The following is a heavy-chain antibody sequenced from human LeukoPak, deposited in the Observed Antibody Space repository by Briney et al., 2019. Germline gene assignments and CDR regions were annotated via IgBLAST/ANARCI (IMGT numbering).Heavy chain of an antibody. D-gene: IGHD6-6*01. Sequence: SETLSLTCAVYGGSFSGYYWSWIRQPPGKGLEWIGEINHSGSTNYNPSLKSRVTISVDTSKNQFSLKLSSVTAADTAVYYCARSGGSSSFSVFDYWGQGTLVTVSS. CDR3: ARSGGSSSFSVFDY. J-gene: IGHJ4*02. CDR1: GGSFSGYY. V-gene: IGHV4-34*01. CDR2: INHSGST.